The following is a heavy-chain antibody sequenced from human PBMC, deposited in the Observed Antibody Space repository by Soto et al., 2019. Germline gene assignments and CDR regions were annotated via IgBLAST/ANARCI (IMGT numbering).Heavy chain of an antibody. CDR1: GFTFSSYS. CDR2: ISSSSSYI. D-gene: IGHD6-19*01. Sequence: GGSLRLSCAASGFTFSSYSMNWVRQAPGKGLEWVSSISSSSSYIYYADSVKGRFTISRDNAKNSLYLQMNSLRAEDTAVYYCARDAYSSGWPLTGYYFDYWGQGTLVTV. CDR3: ARDAYSSGWPLTGYYFDY. V-gene: IGHV3-21*01. J-gene: IGHJ4*02.